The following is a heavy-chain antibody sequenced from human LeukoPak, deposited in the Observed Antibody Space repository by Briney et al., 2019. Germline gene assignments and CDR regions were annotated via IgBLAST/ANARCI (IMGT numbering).Heavy chain of an antibody. CDR1: GFTFSSCA. CDR3: ARAIAAAGPYYFDY. J-gene: IGHJ4*02. V-gene: IGHV3-30*04. CDR2: ISYDGSNK. D-gene: IGHD6-13*01. Sequence: GGSLRLSCAASGFTFSSCAMHWVRQAPGKGLEWVAGISYDGSNKYYADSVKGRFTISRDNSKNTLYLQMNSLRAEDTAVYYCARAIAAAGPYYFDYWGQGTLVTVSS.